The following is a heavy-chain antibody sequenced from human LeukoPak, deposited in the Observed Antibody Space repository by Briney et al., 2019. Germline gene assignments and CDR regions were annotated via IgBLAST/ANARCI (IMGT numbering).Heavy chain of an antibody. D-gene: IGHD1-26*01. CDR3: ARHGLGNFDY. CDR2: INPGDSDT. CDR1: GYNFTNHW. V-gene: IGHV5-51*01. Sequence: GESLKISCKASGYNFTNHWIGWVRQMPGKGLEWMGIINPGDSDTRYSPSFQGQVTISADKSISTAYLQWGSLKASDTAMYFCARHGLGNFDYWGQGALVTVSS. J-gene: IGHJ4*02.